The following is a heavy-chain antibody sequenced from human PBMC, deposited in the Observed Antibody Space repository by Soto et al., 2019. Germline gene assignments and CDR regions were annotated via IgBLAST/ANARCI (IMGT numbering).Heavy chain of an antibody. V-gene: IGHV1-69*06. CDR1: GDTFSSYA. Sequence: SVKVSCKASGDTFSSYAISWVRQAPGQGLEWMGGIIPIFGTANYAQKFKGRVTITADKSTSTAHMELISLRSEDTAMYYCGTGWYYYDRSGYAFDYWGQGTQVTVSS. J-gene: IGHJ4*02. D-gene: IGHD3-22*01. CDR3: GTGWYYYDRSGYAFDY. CDR2: IIPIFGTA.